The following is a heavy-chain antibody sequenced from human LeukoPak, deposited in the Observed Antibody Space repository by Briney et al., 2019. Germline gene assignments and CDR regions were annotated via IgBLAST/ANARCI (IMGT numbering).Heavy chain of an antibody. CDR3: ARDPYPYYYGMDV. V-gene: IGHV1-2*04. CDR2: INPNSGGT. CDR1: GYTFTGYY. Sequence: ASVKVSCKASGYTFTGYYMHWVRQAPGQGLEWMGWINPNSGGTNYAQKFQGWVTMTRDTSISTAYMELSRLRSDDTAVYYCARDPYPYYYGMDVWGQGTTVTVSS. J-gene: IGHJ6*02.